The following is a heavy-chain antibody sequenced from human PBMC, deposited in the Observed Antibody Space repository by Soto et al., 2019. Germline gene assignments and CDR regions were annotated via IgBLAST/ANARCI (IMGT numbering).Heavy chain of an antibody. CDR3: EGTGYYPDSGMGV. V-gene: IGHV4-30-2*02. Sequence: QLQLQESGSGLVKPSQTLSLTCAVSGGSISSGGYSWSWIRQPPGKGLEWSGYIYHSGSTYYNPSLKRRVTISVDRSKNQYALRGSSVTAADTAVYCCEGTGYYPDSGMGVGGQGTTGTVSS. CDR2: IYHSGST. CDR1: GGSISSGGYS. D-gene: IGHD3-9*01. J-gene: IGHJ6*02.